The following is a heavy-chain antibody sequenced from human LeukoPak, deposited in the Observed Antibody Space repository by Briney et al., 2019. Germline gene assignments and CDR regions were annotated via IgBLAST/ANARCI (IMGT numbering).Heavy chain of an antibody. J-gene: IGHJ6*02. D-gene: IGHD6-25*01. CDR1: GFTFSNHA. V-gene: IGHV3-33*01. CDR2: IWFDGSNK. Sequence: AGGSLRLSCAASGFTFSNHAIHWVRQAPGKGLEWVAVIWFDGSNKYYVDSVKGRFTISRDNSKNTVYLQMDSLRAEDTAVYYCARDRAAMDVWGQGTTVTVSS. CDR3: ARDRAAMDV.